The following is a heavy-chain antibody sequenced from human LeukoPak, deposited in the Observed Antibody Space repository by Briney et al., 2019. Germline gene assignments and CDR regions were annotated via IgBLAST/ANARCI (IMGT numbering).Heavy chain of an antibody. Sequence: SETLSLTCTVSGGSITSSDYYWGWIRQPPGKGLEWIGNIYYTGNTYYNPSLKSRVTIPVDTSKNQFSLKLSSATAADTAVYYCARGARYFDYWGQGTLVTVSS. CDR2: IYYTGNT. J-gene: IGHJ4*02. CDR1: GGSITSSDYY. CDR3: ARGARYFDY. V-gene: IGHV4-39*07.